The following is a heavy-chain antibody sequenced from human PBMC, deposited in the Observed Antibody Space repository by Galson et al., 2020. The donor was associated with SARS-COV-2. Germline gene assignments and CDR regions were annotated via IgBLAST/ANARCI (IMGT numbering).Heavy chain of an antibody. Sequence: SVKVSCKASGGTFNSFAFNWVRQAPGRGLEWMGGVIPLFGTTNYAQKFRDRVTITADESTSTAFMELNSLRSEDTAMYYCARGRDIVVIPADDHDAFEIWGQGTMVTVSS. J-gene: IGHJ3*02. D-gene: IGHD2-2*01. CDR1: GGTFNSFA. V-gene: IGHV1-69*13. CDR3: ARGRDIVVIPADDHDAFEI. CDR2: VIPLFGTT.